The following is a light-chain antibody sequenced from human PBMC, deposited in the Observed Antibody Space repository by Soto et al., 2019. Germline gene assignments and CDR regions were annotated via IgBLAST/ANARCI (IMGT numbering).Light chain of an antibody. CDR2: AAS. J-gene: IGKJ2*01. V-gene: IGKV1-17*03. CDR1: QGISNY. CDR3: LQHNSYAST. Sequence: DIQMTQSPSAMSASVGDRVTITCRASQGISNYVTWLQQKPGKVPKRLIYAASSLQSAVPSRFSGSGSGTEYALTISGLQQEDFATYDCLQHNSYASTFGQGPKLAIK.